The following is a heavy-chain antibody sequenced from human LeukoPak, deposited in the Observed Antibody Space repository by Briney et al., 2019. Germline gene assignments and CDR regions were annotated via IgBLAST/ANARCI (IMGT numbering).Heavy chain of an antibody. CDR2: ISPRGGGT. J-gene: IGHJ4*02. CDR3: ARDLAWGAFDY. D-gene: IGHD7-27*01. V-gene: IGHV3-23*01. Sequence: GGSLRLSCAASEFTFSNHGMNWVRQAPGKGLEWLSGISPRGGGTYYADSVKGRFTISRDDSKSTLSLQMNSLRVEDTAVYYCARDLAWGAFDYWGQGTLVSVSS. CDR1: EFTFSNHG.